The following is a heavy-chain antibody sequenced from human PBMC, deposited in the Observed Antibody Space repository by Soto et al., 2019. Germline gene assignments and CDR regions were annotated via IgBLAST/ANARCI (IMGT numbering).Heavy chain of an antibody. CDR3: ARGGSRFYAMDV. J-gene: IGHJ6*02. Sequence: QLQLQESGSGLVKPSQTLSLSCAVSGGSISSGGYSWSWIRQPPGKGLEWIGHIYHGGSTHYNPSLRSRVTISVDMSKTHFSLKLSSVTAADMAVYYCARGGSRFYAMDVWGQGTTVTV. CDR2: IYHGGST. V-gene: IGHV4-30-2*01. CDR1: GGSISSGGYS.